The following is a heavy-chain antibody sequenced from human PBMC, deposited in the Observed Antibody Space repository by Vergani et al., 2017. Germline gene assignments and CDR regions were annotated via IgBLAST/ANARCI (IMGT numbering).Heavy chain of an antibody. CDR2: FFPVFGTP. Sequence: QVILTQSGAEVKKPGSSVKVSCKASGGSFTTYAFVWVRLAPAQGLEWMGGFFPVFGTPTYAQKFQGRVTIDADESTSTTYMTVSSLKSEDTAVYFCARSRYDSSGFSTIYRYWGQGTRVTVS. J-gene: IGHJ4*02. CDR3: ARSRYDSSGFSTIYRY. V-gene: IGHV1-69*12. CDR1: GGSFTTYA. D-gene: IGHD3-22*01.